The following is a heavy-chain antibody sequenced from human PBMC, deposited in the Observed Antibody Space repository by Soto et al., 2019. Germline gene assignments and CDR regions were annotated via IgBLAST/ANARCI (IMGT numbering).Heavy chain of an antibody. D-gene: IGHD6-13*01. J-gene: IGHJ4*02. V-gene: IGHV3-23*01. CDR2: ISGSGGYT. Sequence: GGSLRLSCAASGFTFSRYAMSWVRQAPGKGLEWVSAISGSGGYTYYADSVRGRFTISRDNSKNTLYLQMSSLRTEDTAVYYCVKAYRNSWYSIDDWGQGTLVTVSS. CDR1: GFTFSRYA. CDR3: VKAYRNSWYSIDD.